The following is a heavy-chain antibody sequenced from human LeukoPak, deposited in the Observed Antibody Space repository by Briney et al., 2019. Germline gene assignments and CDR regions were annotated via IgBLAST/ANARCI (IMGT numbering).Heavy chain of an antibody. CDR3: AGRHYDSSGYPVDDAFDI. Sequence: TSETLSLTCTVSGGSISSRRYSCGWIRQPPGKGLEWIGCINYSESTNYNPSLKSRVTISVDTSKNQFSLKLSSVTAADTAVYYCAGRHYDSSGYPVDDAFDIWGQGTMVTVSS. CDR2: INYSEST. D-gene: IGHD3-22*01. J-gene: IGHJ3*02. V-gene: IGHV4-39*07. CDR1: GGSISSRRYS.